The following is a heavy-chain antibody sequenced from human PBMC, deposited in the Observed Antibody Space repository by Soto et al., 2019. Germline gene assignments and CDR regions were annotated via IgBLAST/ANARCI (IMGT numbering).Heavy chain of an antibody. CDR2: ISYDGSNK. V-gene: IGHV3-30-3*01. CDR1: GFTFSSYA. D-gene: IGHD4-4*01. J-gene: IGHJ2*01. CDR3: ARPLWRDDYNWGYFDL. Sequence: GGSLRLSCAASGFTFSSYAMHWVRQAPGKGLEWVAVISYDGSNKYYADSVKGRFTISRDNSKNTLYLQMNSLRLEDTAVYYCARPLWRDDYNWGYFDLWGRGTLVTVSS.